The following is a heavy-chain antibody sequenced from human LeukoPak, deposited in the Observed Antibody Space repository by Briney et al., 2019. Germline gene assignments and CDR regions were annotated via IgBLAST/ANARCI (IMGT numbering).Heavy chain of an antibody. CDR3: ATGYTVTNAFDI. J-gene: IGHJ3*02. V-gene: IGHV4-39*07. CDR2: IYYSGST. Sequence: PSETLSLTCTVSGGSISNSSYYWGWIRQPPGKGLEWIGAIYYSGSTYFDPSLKSRVTMSVDTSKNQFSLKLSSVTAADTAVYYCATGYTVTNAFDIWGQGTMVTVSS. CDR1: GGSISNSSYY. D-gene: IGHD4-11*01.